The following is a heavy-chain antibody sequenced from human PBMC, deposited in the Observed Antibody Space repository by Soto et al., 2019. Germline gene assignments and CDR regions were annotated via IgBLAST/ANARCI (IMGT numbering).Heavy chain of an antibody. Sequence: SKAPRVGLGCNAICSARHSPGQGLEWMGGIIPIFGTANYAQKFQGRVTITADESTSTAYMELSSLRSEDTAVYYCARAGSSGQYYFDYWGQGTLVTVSS. V-gene: IGHV1-69*01. D-gene: IGHD6-19*01. CDR3: ARAGSSGQYYFDY. CDR1: RVGLGCNA. J-gene: IGHJ4*02. CDR2: IIPIFGTA.